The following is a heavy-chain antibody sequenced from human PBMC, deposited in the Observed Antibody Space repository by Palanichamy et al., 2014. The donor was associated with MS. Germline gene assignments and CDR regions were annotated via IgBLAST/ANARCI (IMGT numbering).Heavy chain of an antibody. V-gene: IGHV5-51*01. CDR3: ASPTAGCSGGTCYLFKY. J-gene: IGHJ4*02. CDR2: DT. D-gene: IGHD2-15*01. Sequence: DTRYSPSFQGQVTISADKSINTAYLQWSSLEASDTAMYYCASPTAGCSGGTCYLFKYWGQGTLVTVSS.